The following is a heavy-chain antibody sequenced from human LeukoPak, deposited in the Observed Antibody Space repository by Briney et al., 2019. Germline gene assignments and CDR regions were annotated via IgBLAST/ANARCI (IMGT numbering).Heavy chain of an antibody. J-gene: IGHJ5*02. CDR2: INPNSGGT. D-gene: IGHD3-22*01. CDR3: ARSGYSSQNWFDP. CDR1: GYTFTSYA. Sequence: ASVKVSCKASGYTFTSYAMHWVRQAPGQGLEWMGRINPNSGGTNYAQKFQGRVTLTRDTSISTAYMELTRLRSDDTAVYYCARSGYSSQNWFDPWGQGTLVTVSS. V-gene: IGHV1-2*06.